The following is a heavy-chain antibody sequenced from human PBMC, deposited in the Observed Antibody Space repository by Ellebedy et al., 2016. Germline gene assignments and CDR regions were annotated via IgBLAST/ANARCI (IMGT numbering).Heavy chain of an antibody. V-gene: IGHV3-66*01. CDR1: GFTVSSNY. CDR2: IYSGGTT. J-gene: IGHJ4*02. Sequence: GGSLRLXXAASGFTVSSNYISWVRQAPGKGLEWVSVIYSGGTTYYADSVKGRFTISRDNSKNTLILQMNSLGAEDTAVYFCAQGRASEARRSWPFDYWGQGTRVTVSS. CDR3: AQGRASEARRSWPFDY. D-gene: IGHD3-10*01.